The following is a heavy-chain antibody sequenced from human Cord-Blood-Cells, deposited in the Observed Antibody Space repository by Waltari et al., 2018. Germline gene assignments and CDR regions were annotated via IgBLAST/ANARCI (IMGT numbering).Heavy chain of an antibody. D-gene: IGHD4-4*01. V-gene: IGHV4-59*01. CDR1: GGSISSYY. CDR2: IYYSGSN. Sequence: QVQLQESGPGLVKPSETLSLTCTVSGGSISSYYWSWIRQPPGKGLEWIGYIYYSGSNNCSPSLKSRVTISVGTSKDQFSLKLSSVTAADTAVYYCAGDKGNYSNNGWIDPWGQGTLVTVSS. CDR3: AGDKGNYSNNGWIDP. J-gene: IGHJ5*02.